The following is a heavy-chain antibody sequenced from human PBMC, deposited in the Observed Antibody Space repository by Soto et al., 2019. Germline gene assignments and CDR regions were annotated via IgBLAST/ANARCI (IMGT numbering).Heavy chain of an antibody. CDR1: GGSISSSSYY. V-gene: IGHV4-39*01. D-gene: IGHD6-19*01. Sequence: SETLSLTCTVSGGSISSSSYYWGWIRQPPGKGLEWIGSIYYSGSTYYNPSLKSRVTISVDTSKNQFSLKLSSVTAADTAVYYCAGQSSVAGTNWGQGTLVTVSS. J-gene: IGHJ4*02. CDR3: AGQSSVAGTN. CDR2: IYYSGST.